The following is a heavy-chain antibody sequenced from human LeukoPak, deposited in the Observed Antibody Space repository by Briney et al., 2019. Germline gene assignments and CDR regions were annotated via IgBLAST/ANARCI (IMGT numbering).Heavy chain of an antibody. CDR3: ARDLTGDTAMGHTLDY. V-gene: IGHV3-74*01. CDR2: IYNDESHT. J-gene: IGHJ4*02. CDR1: GFTFSTYW. Sequence: GGSLRLSCVASGFTFSTYWMHWVRQVPGKGLVWVSYIYNDESHTDYADSVKGRFTISRDNAKNTLYLQMNSLRVEDTGVYYCARDLTGDTAMGHTLDYWGQGTLVTVSS. D-gene: IGHD5-18*01.